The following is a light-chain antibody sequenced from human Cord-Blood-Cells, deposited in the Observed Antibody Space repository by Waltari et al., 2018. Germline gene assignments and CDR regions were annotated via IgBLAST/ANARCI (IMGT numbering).Light chain of an antibody. CDR3: QQYNNWPPWT. CDR1: QSVSSN. V-gene: IGKV3-15*01. Sequence: EIVMTQSPATLSVSPGERATLSCRARQSVSSNLAWYQQKPGQAPRLLIYGASTSATGIPARFSGSGSGTEFTLTISSLQSEDFAVYYCQQYNNWPPWTFGQGTKVEIK. CDR2: GAS. J-gene: IGKJ1*01.